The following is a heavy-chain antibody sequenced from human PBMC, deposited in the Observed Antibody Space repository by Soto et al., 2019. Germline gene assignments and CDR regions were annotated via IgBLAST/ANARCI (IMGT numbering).Heavy chain of an antibody. J-gene: IGHJ4*02. Sequence: ASVKVSCKAPGYTFTSYDINWARHATGQGLEWMGWMNPNSGNTGYAQKFQGRVTMTRNTSISTAYMELSSLRSEDTAVYYCAREHSSSWRFDYWGQGTLVTVSS. V-gene: IGHV1-8*01. CDR2: MNPNSGNT. CDR1: GYTFTSYD. CDR3: AREHSSSWRFDY. D-gene: IGHD6-13*01.